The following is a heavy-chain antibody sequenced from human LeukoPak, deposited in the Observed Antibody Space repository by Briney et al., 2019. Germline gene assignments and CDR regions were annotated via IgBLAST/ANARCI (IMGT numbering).Heavy chain of an antibody. CDR3: ARAGIVGAATESPFDN. CDR2: ISPSGTSI. V-gene: IGHV3-11*01. Sequence: GGSLRLSCAASGFTFSDYYMSWIRQAPGKGLEWVSYISPSGTSIYSADSVKGRFTISRDNAKNSLYLQMSGLRAGDTAVYYCARAGIVGAATESPFDNWGQGTLVTVSS. J-gene: IGHJ4*02. CDR1: GFTFSDYY. D-gene: IGHD1-26*01.